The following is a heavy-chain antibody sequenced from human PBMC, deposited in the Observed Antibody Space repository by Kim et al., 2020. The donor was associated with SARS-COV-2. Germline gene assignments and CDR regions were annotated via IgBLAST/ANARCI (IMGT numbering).Heavy chain of an antibody. J-gene: IGHJ5*02. V-gene: IGHV3-74*01. CDR3: AREGSPRYSLNWFDP. CDR1: GFTFSSYW. Sequence: GGSLRLSCAASGFTFSSYWMHWVRQAPGKGLVWVSRINPDGSGTSYADSVKGRFTISRDNAKNTLYLQMNSLRAEDTAVYYCAREGSPRYSLNWFDPWGQGTLGTVSS. CDR2: INPDGSGT. D-gene: IGHD1-1*01.